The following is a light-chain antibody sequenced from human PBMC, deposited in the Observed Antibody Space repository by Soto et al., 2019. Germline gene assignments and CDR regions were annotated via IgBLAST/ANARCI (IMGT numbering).Light chain of an antibody. CDR3: QQYSNSHGT. J-gene: IGKJ1*01. V-gene: IGKV3-20*01. CDR2: GAS. Sequence: EIVLTQSPGTLSLSPGERATLSCRASQSASSSYLAWYQQKPGQAPRLLIYGASSRATGIPDRLSGSGSGNDFTLTLSRLEPEDFAVYYCQQYSNSHGTFGQGTKVEIK. CDR1: QSASSSY.